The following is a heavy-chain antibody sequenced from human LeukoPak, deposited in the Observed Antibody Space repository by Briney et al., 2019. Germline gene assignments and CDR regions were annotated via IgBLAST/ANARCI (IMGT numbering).Heavy chain of an antibody. Sequence: SETLSLTCTDSGVSFSSGGIYWGWNRQHPGKGLEWIGSIYYSGSTYYSPSLKSRVTISVDTSKYQFSLKLSSVTAADTAVYYCASPLTAGYAFDIWGQGTMVTVSS. CDR1: GVSFSSGGIY. V-gene: IGHV4-39*01. J-gene: IGHJ3*02. CDR2: IYYSGST. CDR3: ASPLTAGYAFDI.